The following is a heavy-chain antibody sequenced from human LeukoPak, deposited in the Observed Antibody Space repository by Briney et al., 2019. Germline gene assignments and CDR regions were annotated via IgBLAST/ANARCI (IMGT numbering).Heavy chain of an antibody. Sequence: GGSVKVSCKASGYTFTSYDINWVRQATGQGLEWMGWMNPNSGNTGYAQKFQGGVTITRNTSISTAYMELSSLRSEDTAVYYCARNRYFGVVIGNHYYYMDVWGKGNTVTVSS. J-gene: IGHJ6*03. CDR2: MNPNSGNT. CDR1: GYTFTSYD. D-gene: IGHD3-3*01. V-gene: IGHV1-8*03. CDR3: ARNRYFGVVIGNHYYYMDV.